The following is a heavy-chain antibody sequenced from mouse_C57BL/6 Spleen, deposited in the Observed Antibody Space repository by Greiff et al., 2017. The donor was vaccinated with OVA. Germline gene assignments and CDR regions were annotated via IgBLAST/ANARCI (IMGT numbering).Heavy chain of an antibody. CDR2: IYPGSGNT. CDR1: GYTFTDYY. J-gene: IGHJ2*01. V-gene: IGHV1-76*01. CDR3: GRSGDEDY. D-gene: IGHD3-3*01. Sequence: QVQLQQSGAELVRPGASVKLSCKASGYTFTDYYINWVKQRPGQGLEWIARIYPGSGNTYYNEKFKGKATLTAEKSSSTAYMQLSSLTSEDSAVCFCGRSGDEDYWGQGTTLTVSS.